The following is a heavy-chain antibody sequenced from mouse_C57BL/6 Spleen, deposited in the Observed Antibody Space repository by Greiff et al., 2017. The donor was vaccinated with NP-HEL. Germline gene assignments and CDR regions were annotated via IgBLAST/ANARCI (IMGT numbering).Heavy chain of an antibody. CDR2: INPGSGGT. V-gene: IGHV1-54*01. J-gene: IGHJ4*01. CDR1: GYAFTNYL. CDR3: AREYGSYAMDY. Sequence: LQESGAELVRPGTSVKVSCKASGYAFTNYLIEWVKQRPGQGLEWIGVINPGSGGTNYNEKFKGKATLTADKSSSTAYMQLSSLTSEDSAVYFCAREYGSYAMDYWGQGTSVTVSS. D-gene: IGHD2-2*01.